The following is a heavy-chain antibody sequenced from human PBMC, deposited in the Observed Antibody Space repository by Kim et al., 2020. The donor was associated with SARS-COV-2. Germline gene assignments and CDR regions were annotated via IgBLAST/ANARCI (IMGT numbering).Heavy chain of an antibody. CDR1: GFTFSSYE. V-gene: IGHV3-48*03. CDR2: ISSSGSTI. J-gene: IGHJ6*02. CDR3: ARDRGQWLVRYYGMDV. Sequence: GGSLRLSCAASGFTFSSYEMNWVRQAPGKGLEWVSYISSSGSTIYYADSVKGRFTISRDNAKNSLYLQMNSLRAEDMAVYYCARDRGQWLVRYYGMDVWGQGTTVTVSS. D-gene: IGHD6-19*01.